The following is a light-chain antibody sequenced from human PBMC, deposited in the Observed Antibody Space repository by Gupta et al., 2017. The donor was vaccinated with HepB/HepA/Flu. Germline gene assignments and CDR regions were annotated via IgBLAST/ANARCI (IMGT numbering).Light chain of an antibody. J-gene: IGLJ3*02. V-gene: IGLV1-36*01. CDR1: WSNIGDNT. CDR3: AAWDDSLNGLV. CDR2: YDD. Sequence: QSVVTQPPPVSAAPRQRVTISCSGSWSNIGDNTVIWYQQLPGKAPKLLIYYDDLLPSGVSDRFSGSKSGTSASLTISGLQSEDEADYYCAAWDDSLNGLVFGGGTKLTVL.